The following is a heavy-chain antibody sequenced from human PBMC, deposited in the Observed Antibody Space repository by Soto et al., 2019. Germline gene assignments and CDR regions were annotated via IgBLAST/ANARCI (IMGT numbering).Heavy chain of an antibody. Sequence: ASVKVSGKVSGYTLTELSMHCVRQAPGKGLEWMGGFDPEDGETIYAQKFQGRVTMTEDTSTDTAYMELSSLRSEDTAVYYCATDLQSGWNYFDYWGQGTLVTVSS. D-gene: IGHD3-22*01. J-gene: IGHJ4*02. CDR2: FDPEDGET. V-gene: IGHV1-24*01. CDR1: GYTLTELS. CDR3: ATDLQSGWNYFDY.